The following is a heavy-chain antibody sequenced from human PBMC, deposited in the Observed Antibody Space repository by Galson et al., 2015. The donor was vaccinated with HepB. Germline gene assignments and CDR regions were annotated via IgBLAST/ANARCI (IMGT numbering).Heavy chain of an antibody. CDR1: GFTFSSHA. Sequence: SLRLSCAASGFTFSSHAMNWVRQAPGKGLEWVSFISGSGGRTEYVDSVKGRFTISRDNSKNTVYLQMNSLRAEDTAVYYCATPPQWFGELDLAFDSWGQGTLVTVSS. CDR3: ATPPQWFGELDLAFDS. CDR2: ISGSGGRT. V-gene: IGHV3-23*01. D-gene: IGHD3-10*01. J-gene: IGHJ4*02.